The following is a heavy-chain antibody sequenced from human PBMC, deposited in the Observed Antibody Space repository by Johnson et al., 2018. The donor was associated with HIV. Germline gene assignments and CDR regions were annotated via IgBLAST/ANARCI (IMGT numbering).Heavy chain of an antibody. CDR1: GFTFSSYA. V-gene: IGHV3-30-3*01. Sequence: QVQLVESGGGVVQPGRSLRLSCAASGFTFSSYAMHWVRQAPGKGLEWVAVISDDGNNKYYADSVKGRFIISRDNSKNTLYLQMNSLRAEDTAVYYCAKADYGGNPDDAFDIWGQGTMVTVSS. J-gene: IGHJ3*02. CDR3: AKADYGGNPDDAFDI. CDR2: ISDDGNNK. D-gene: IGHD4-23*01.